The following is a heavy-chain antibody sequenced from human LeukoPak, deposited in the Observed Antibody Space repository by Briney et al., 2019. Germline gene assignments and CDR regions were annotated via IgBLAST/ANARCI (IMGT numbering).Heavy chain of an antibody. V-gene: IGHV5-51*01. CDR3: ARGSSRQIAARYFDY. J-gene: IGHJ4*02. CDR1: GYSFTSYW. D-gene: IGHD6-6*01. Sequence: GESLKISCKGSGYSFTSYWIGWVRQMPGKGLERMGIIYPGDSDTRYSPSFQGQVTISADKSISTAYLQWSSLKASDTAMYYCARGSSRQIAARYFDYWGQGTLVTVSS. CDR2: IYPGDSDT.